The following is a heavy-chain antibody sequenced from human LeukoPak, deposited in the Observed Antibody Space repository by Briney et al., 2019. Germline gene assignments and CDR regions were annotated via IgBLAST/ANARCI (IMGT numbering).Heavy chain of an antibody. D-gene: IGHD3-22*01. CDR2: ISSSGTNI. CDR1: GFTFSPYG. J-gene: IGHJ4*02. Sequence: GGSLRLSCATSGFTFSPYGMNWVRQAPGKGLEWVSYISSSGTNIYYADSVKGRFSISRDNAKNSMYLQMNSLRDEDTAVYYCASIRSGGGYYYGSSGYSSCFDYWGQGTLVTVSS. CDR3: ASIRSGGGYYYGSSGYSSCFDY. V-gene: IGHV3-48*02.